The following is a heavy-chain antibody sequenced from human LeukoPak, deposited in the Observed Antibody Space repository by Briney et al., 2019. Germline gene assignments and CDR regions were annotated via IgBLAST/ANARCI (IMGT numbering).Heavy chain of an antibody. CDR2: ITSGGTTI. D-gene: IGHD3-9*01. CDR1: GFTFRTYN. Sequence: GGSLRLSCAASGFTFRTYNMNWVRQAPGKGLEWVSYITSGGTTIYYADSVKGRFTISRDNAKNSLYLQMNSLRAEDTAVYYCASELRYFDWLLSPLDYWGQGTLVTVSS. CDR3: ASELRYFDWLLSPLDY. J-gene: IGHJ4*02. V-gene: IGHV3-48*01.